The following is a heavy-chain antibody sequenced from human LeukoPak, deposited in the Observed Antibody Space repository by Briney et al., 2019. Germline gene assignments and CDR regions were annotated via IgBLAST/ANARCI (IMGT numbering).Heavy chain of an antibody. CDR1: GFTVSGNY. CDR3: ARGITVMIVAPGY. Sequence: GGSLRLSCAASGFTVSGNYVSWVRQAPGKGLEWLSVIYSNNITYYADSVKGRFTISRDNSKNTLYLQMNSLRAEDTAVYYCARGITVMIVAPGYWGQGTLVTVSS. CDR2: IYSNNIT. V-gene: IGHV3-53*01. D-gene: IGHD3-22*01. J-gene: IGHJ4*02.